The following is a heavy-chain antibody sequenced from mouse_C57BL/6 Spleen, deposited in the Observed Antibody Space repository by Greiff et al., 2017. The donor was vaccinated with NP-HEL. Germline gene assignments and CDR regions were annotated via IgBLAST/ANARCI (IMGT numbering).Heavy chain of an antibody. D-gene: IGHD2-1*01. Sequence: QVHVKQSGAELARPGASVKMSCKASGYTFTSYTMHWVKQRPGQGLEWIGYINPSSGYTKYNQKFKDKATLTADKSSSTAYMQLSSLTSEDSAVYYCARSAYGNYWYFDVWGTGTTVTVSS. CDR1: GYTFTSYT. J-gene: IGHJ1*03. CDR2: INPSSGYT. V-gene: IGHV1-4*01. CDR3: ARSAYGNYWYFDV.